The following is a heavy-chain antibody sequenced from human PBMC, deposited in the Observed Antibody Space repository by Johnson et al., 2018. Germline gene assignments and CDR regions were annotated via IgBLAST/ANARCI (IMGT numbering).Heavy chain of an antibody. J-gene: IGHJ1*01. CDR2: IIPLLGIA. V-gene: IGHV1-69*09. Sequence: VQLVQSGAEVKKPGSSVKVSCKASGGTFSSYTISWVRQAPGQGLEWMGRIIPLLGIANYAQKFQGRVTITADKSTSTAYMELSSLRSEDTAVYYCARVSRLRSLYFQHWGQGTLVTVSS. CDR1: GGTFSSYT. D-gene: IGHD4-17*01. CDR3: ARVSRLRSLYFQH.